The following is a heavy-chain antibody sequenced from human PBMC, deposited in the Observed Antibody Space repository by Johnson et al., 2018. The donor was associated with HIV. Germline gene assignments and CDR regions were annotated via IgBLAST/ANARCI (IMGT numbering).Heavy chain of an antibody. CDR2: ISGTSSHM. Sequence: VQLVESGGGVVQPGRSLRLSCAASGFTFSSYGMHWVRQAPGKGLEWVAVISYISGTSSHMSYADSVKGRFTISRDNAKNSLYLQMNSLRAEDTALYHCARGGVEGGFDIWGQGTMVTVSS. J-gene: IGHJ3*02. V-gene: IGHV3-21*05. CDR1: GFTFSSYG. D-gene: IGHD2-15*01. CDR3: ARGGVEGGFDI.